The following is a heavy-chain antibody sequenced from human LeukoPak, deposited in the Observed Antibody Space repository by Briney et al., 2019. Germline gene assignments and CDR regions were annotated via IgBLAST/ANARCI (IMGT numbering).Heavy chain of an antibody. Sequence: GGSLRLSCAASGFTFSSYAMSWVRQAPGKGLEGVSAISGSGGSTYYADSVKGRFTISRDNSKNTLYLQMNSLRAEDTAVYYCAKDLQSGGPGSPSDYWGQGTLVTVSS. J-gene: IGHJ4*02. D-gene: IGHD3-10*01. CDR1: GFTFSSYA. CDR3: AKDLQSGGPGSPSDY. CDR2: ISGSGGST. V-gene: IGHV3-23*01.